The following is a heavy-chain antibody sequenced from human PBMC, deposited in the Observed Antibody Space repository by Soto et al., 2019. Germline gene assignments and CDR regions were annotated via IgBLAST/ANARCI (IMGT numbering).Heavy chain of an antibody. Sequence: GGSLRLSCAASGFTFSNYWMNWVRQAPGKGLEWVANIKRDGSEKYYVDSVKGRFTISRDNAKNSLSLQMNSLRAEDTAVYYCWGAGPGGWGQGTLVTVS. CDR1: GFTFSNYW. CDR3: WGAGPGG. CDR2: IKRDGSEK. V-gene: IGHV3-7*03. D-gene: IGHD3-16*01. J-gene: IGHJ4*02.